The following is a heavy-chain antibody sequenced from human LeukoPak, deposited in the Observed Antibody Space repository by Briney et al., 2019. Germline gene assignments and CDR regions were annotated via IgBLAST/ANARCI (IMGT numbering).Heavy chain of an antibody. V-gene: IGHV4-59*01. CDR3: AREGVFGVVRGAFDI. D-gene: IGHD3-3*01. CDR2: IYYSGST. Sequence: SETLSLTCTVSGGSISSYYWSWIRQPPGKGLEWIGYIYYSGSTNYNPSLKSRVTISVDTSKNQFSLKLSSVTAADTAVYYCAREGVFGVVRGAFDIWGQGTMVTVSS. J-gene: IGHJ3*02. CDR1: GGSISSYY.